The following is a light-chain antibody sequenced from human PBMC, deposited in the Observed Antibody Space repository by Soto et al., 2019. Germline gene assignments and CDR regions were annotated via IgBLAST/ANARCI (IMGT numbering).Light chain of an antibody. V-gene: IGLV1-40*01. J-gene: IGLJ1*01. CDR3: PYYYRSLKGYA. CDR1: SSNIGANYD. Sequence: QSVLTQPPSVSGAPGQRVTISCTGSSSNIGANYDVHWYQQLPGTAPKLRIYGNINRPSGVPDRFCGSKSGTSASLAITGLQAEDEADYSVPYYYRSLKGYAFGAWSKLTVL. CDR2: GNI.